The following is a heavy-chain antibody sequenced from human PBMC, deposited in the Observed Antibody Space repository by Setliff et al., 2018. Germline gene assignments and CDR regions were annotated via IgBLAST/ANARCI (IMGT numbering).Heavy chain of an antibody. Sequence: PSETLSLTCAVQGGPFSGYYWSWIRQPPGKGLESIGDINHSGGTNYNPSLKSRVTISVDKSKNHVSLKLSSVTAADTAVYYCARAHTWSLPNDNSGYPGWFDPWGQGTLVTVSS. CDR3: ARAHTWSLPNDNSGYPGWFDP. CDR2: INHSGGT. CDR1: GGPFSGYY. V-gene: IGHV4-34*01. D-gene: IGHD3-22*01. J-gene: IGHJ5*02.